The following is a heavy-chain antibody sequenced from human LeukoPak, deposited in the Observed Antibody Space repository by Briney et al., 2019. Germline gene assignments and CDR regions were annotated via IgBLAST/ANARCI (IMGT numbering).Heavy chain of an antibody. J-gene: IGHJ3*02. Sequence: GGSLKISCKGSGYSFTSYWIGWVRQMPGKGLEWMGIIYPGDSDTRYSPSFQGQVTISADKSISTAYLQWSSLKASDTAMYYCARRSWAPGIAVAVFFDIWGQGTMVTVSS. CDR1: GYSFTSYW. D-gene: IGHD6-19*01. CDR2: IYPGDSDT. CDR3: ARRSWAPGIAVAVFFDI. V-gene: IGHV5-51*01.